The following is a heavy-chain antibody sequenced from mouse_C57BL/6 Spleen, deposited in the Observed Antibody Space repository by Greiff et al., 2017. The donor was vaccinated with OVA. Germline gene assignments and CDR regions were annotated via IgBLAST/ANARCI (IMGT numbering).Heavy chain of an antibody. CDR1: GYTFTDYN. D-gene: IGHD1-1*01. CDR3: ARWGGSSYRYFDV. J-gene: IGHJ1*03. CDR2: INPNNGGT. V-gene: IGHV1-18*01. Sequence: VQLKESGPELVKPGASVKIPCKASGYTFTDYNMDWVKQSHGKSLEWIGDINPNNGGTIYNQKFKGKATLTVDKSSSTAYMELRSLTSEDTAVYDCARWGGSSYRYFDVWGKGTTVTVSS.